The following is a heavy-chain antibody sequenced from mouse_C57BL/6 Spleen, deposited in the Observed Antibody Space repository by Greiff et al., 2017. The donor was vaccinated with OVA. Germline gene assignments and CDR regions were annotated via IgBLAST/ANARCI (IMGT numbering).Heavy chain of an antibody. Sequence: QVQLKESGAELVKPGASVKISCKASGYAFSSYWMNWVKQRPGKGLEWIGQIYPGDGDTNYNGKFKGKATLTADKSSSTAYMQLSSLTSEDSAVYFCARRDYEYFDVWGTGTTVTVSS. J-gene: IGHJ1*03. D-gene: IGHD2-4*01. CDR2: IYPGDGDT. CDR1: GYAFSSYW. CDR3: ARRDYEYFDV. V-gene: IGHV1-80*01.